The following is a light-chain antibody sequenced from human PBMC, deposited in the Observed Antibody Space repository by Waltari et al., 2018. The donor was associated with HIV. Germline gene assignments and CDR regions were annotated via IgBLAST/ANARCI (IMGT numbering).Light chain of an antibody. Sequence: EIVMTQSPATLSVSPGERATLPCRASQSIRSGYLAWYQHKPGQAPRLLIYGESSRATGIPDRFSGSGSGTDFTLSINRLEAEDFAVYFCQQFYRPPYAFGQGTKLEIK. CDR2: GES. CDR3: QQFYRPPYA. V-gene: IGKV3-20*01. J-gene: IGKJ2*01. CDR1: QSIRSGY.